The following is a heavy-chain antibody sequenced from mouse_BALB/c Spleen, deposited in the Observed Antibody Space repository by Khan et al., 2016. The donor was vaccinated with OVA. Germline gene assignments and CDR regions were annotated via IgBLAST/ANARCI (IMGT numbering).Heavy chain of an antibody. CDR1: GYTFTDYG. CDR2: IPTYSGDT. D-gene: IGHD1-1*01. Sequence: LVESGPELVRPGVSVKISCKGSGYTFTDYGMHWVRQSPAKSLEWIGVIPTYSGDTNSNQKFKGKATMTVDKSSSTAYMELARLTSEDSAIYYCARLTLRLDYWGQGTSVTVSS. J-gene: IGHJ4*01. CDR3: ARLTLRLDY. V-gene: IGHV1S137*01.